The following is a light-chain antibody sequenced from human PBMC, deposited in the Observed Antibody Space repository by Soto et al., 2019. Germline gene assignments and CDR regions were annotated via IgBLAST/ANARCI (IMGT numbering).Light chain of an antibody. CDR2: EVS. V-gene: IGLV2-14*01. CDR3: SSYTSSSPDV. Sequence: QSALTQPASVSGSPGQSITISCTGTSNDVGGYNYVSWYQHHPGKAPKLMIYEVSNRPSGVSNRFSGSKSGNTASLTISGLQAEDEGDYYCSSYTSSSPDVFGTGTQLTVL. CDR1: SNDVGGYNY. J-gene: IGLJ1*01.